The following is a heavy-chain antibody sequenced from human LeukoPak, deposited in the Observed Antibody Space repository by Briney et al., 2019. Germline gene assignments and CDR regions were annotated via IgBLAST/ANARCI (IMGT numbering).Heavy chain of an antibody. CDR2: SHAGNGDT. V-gene: IGHV1-3*02. J-gene: IGHJ6*02. CDR3: SRGAYYGMDV. Sequence: ASVKVSSKASVYTFTSSAIHWVRQAPGHRLEWMGWSHAGNGDTKYSQEFQGRFTITSDTSASTAYMELSSLRSEDMAVYYCSRGAYYGMDVWGQGTTVTVSS. CDR1: VYTFTSSA.